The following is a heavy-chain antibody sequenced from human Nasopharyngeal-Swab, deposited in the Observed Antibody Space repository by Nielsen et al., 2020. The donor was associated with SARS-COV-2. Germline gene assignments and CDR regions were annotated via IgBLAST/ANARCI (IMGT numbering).Heavy chain of an antibody. Sequence: SETLSLTCTVSGGSISSGSYYWSWIRQPAGKGLEWIGRIYTSGSTNYNPSLKSRVTISVDTSKNQFSLKLSSVTAADTAVYYCARTTLYGDYDKLDFDYWGQGTLVIVSS. J-gene: IGHJ4*02. V-gene: IGHV4-61*02. CDR3: ARTTLYGDYDKLDFDY. CDR1: GGSISSGSYY. CDR2: IYTSGST. D-gene: IGHD4-17*01.